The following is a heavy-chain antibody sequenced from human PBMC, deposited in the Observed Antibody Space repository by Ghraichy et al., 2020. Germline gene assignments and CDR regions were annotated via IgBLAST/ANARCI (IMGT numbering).Heavy chain of an antibody. CDR1: GSSISSSSYY. V-gene: IGHV4-39*01. J-gene: IGHJ4*02. CDR2: IYYSGST. Sequence: SETLSLTCTVSGSSISSSSYYWGWIRQPPGKGLEWIGSIYYSGSTYYNPSLKSRVTISVDTSKNQFSLKLSSVTAADTAVYYCARRDGSGAVDYWGQGTLVTVSS. CDR3: ARRDGSGAVDY. D-gene: IGHD3-10*01.